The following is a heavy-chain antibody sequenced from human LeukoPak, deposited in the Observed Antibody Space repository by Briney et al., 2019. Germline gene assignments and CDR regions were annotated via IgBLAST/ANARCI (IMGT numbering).Heavy chain of an antibody. Sequence: GGSLRLSCAASGLTVSSTYMSWVRQAPGKGLEWVTVIYSDGSTYYADSVKGRFTISRDNSKNTLYLQMNSLRAEDTAVYYCAKGLDDFWSGYYYYYYYGMDVWGQGTTVTVSS. V-gene: IGHV3-66*01. CDR2: IYSDGST. CDR3: AKGLDDFWSGYYYYYYYGMDV. J-gene: IGHJ6*02. D-gene: IGHD3-3*01. CDR1: GLTVSSTY.